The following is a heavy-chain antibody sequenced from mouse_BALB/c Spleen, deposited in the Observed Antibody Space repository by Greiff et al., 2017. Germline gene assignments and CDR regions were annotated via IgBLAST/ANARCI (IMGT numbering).Heavy chain of an antibody. V-gene: IGHV1-7*01. Sequence: VQLQQSGAELAKPGASVKMSCKASGYTFTSYWMHWVKQRPGQGLEWIGYINPSTGYTEYNQKFKDKATLTADKSSSTAYMQLSSLTSEDSAVYYCANYGYDDYWGQGTTLTVSS. D-gene: IGHD2-2*01. CDR1: GYTFTSYW. J-gene: IGHJ2*01. CDR3: ANYGYDDY. CDR2: INPSTGYT.